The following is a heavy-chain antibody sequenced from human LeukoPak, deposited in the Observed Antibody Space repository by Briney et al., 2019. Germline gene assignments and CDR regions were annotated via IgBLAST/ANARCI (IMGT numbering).Heavy chain of an antibody. J-gene: IGHJ6*02. V-gene: IGHV1-69*01. CDR3: ARHMTTVVSTMGYYYGMDV. Sequence: GSSVKVSCKTSGGTFSGCALSWVRQAPGQGLEWMGGIIPIFGTADYAQKFQGRVTITADESSSTAYMELSSLKSEDTAVYYCARHMTTVVSTMGYYYGMDVWGQGTTVTVSS. CDR1: GGTFSGCA. CDR2: IIPIFGTA. D-gene: IGHD4-23*01.